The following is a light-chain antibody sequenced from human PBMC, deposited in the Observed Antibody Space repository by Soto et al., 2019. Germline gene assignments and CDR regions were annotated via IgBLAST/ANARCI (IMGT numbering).Light chain of an antibody. J-gene: IGKJ4*01. V-gene: IGKV1-39*01. CDR3: QQSYSTPLT. CDR1: QSISSY. CDR2: AAS. Sequence: DIHMSQSPSSLSASVGDRVTITCLASQSISSYLNWYQQKPGKAPKLLIYAASSLQSGVPSRFSGSGSGTDFTLTISSLQPEDFATYYCQQSYSTPLTFGGGTTGDIK.